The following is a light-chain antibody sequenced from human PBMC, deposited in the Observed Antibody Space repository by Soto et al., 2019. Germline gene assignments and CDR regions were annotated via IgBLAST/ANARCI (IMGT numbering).Light chain of an antibody. J-gene: IGKJ1*01. CDR2: KAS. V-gene: IGKV1-5*03. CDR3: QQHNSYLGT. CDR1: QSISSW. Sequence: DIQMTQSPSTLSASVGDRVTITCRASQSISSWLAWYQQKPGKAPKLLIYKASSLESGVPSRFSGSGSGTEFTLTISSLQPDDFATYYCQQHNSYLGTLGQGTKVEIK.